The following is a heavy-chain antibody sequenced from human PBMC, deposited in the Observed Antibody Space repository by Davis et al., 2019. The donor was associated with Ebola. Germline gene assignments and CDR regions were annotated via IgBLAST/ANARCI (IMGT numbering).Heavy chain of an antibody. CDR3: ARFTVTTGAWYYYYGMDV. Sequence: MPSETLSLTCTVSGGSISSYYWSWIRQPPGKGLEWIGSIYHSGSTYYNPSLKSRVTISVDTSKNQFSLKLSSVTAADTAVYYCARFTVTTGAWYYYYGMDVWGKGTTVTVSS. CDR1: GGSISSYY. J-gene: IGHJ6*04. CDR2: IYHSGST. V-gene: IGHV4-59*04. D-gene: IGHD4-17*01.